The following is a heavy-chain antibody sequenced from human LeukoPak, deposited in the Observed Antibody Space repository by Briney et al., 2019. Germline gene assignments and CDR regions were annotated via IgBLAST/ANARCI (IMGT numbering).Heavy chain of an antibody. CDR3: ASSRFGELEDWFDP. V-gene: IGHV1-69*01. CDR1: GGTFSSYA. Sequence: GASVKVSCKASGGTFSSYAISWVRQAPGQGLEWMGGIIPIFGTANYAQKFQGRVTITADESTSTAYMELSSLRSEDTAVYYCASSRFGELEDWFDPWGQGTLVTVSS. D-gene: IGHD3-10*01. J-gene: IGHJ5*02. CDR2: IIPIFGTA.